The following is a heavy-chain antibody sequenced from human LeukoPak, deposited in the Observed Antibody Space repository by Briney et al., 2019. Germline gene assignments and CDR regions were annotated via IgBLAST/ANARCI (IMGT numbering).Heavy chain of an antibody. CDR3: ATGLWSGKYLDV. D-gene: IGHD3-10*01. CDR2: FHPEDGET. Sequence: ASVKVSCKVSGYTVTELSMHWVRQSPGKGLEWMGGFHPEDGETIYAQKFQGRVTMTEDTSTDTAYMELSSLRSEDTAVYYCATGLWSGKYLDVWGKGTTVTISS. J-gene: IGHJ6*04. V-gene: IGHV1-24*01. CDR1: GYTVTELS.